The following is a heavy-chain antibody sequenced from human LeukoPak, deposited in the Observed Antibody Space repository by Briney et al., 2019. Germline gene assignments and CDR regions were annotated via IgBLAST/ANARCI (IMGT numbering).Heavy chain of an antibody. J-gene: IGHJ6*04. CDR2: IKWDGGRT. V-gene: IGHV3-20*04. CDR3: AELGITMIGGV. Sequence: PGGSLGLSCAASGFTVSSNYMSWVRQAPGKGLEWVSGIKWDGGRTGYADSVKGRFTISRDNAKNSVYLQMNSLRAEDTAVYYCAELGITMIGGVWGKGTTVTISS. CDR1: GFTVSSNY. D-gene: IGHD3-10*02.